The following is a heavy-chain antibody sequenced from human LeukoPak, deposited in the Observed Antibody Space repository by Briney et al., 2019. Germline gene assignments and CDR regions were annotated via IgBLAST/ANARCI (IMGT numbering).Heavy chain of an antibody. CDR2: IRSSTTYV. CDR1: GFTFSNYN. V-gene: IGHV3-21*01. J-gene: IGHJ4*02. D-gene: IGHD1-14*01. CDR3: ASTPEIGVDY. Sequence: PGGSLRLSCAASGFTFSNYNMNWVRQAPGKGLEWVSSIRSSTTYVYYADSVKGRFTISRDNAKNSLYLQMNSLRAEDTAVYYCASTPEIGVDYWGQGTLVTVSS.